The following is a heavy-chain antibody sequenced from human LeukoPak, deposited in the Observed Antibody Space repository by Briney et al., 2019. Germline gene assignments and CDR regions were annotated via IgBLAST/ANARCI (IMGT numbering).Heavy chain of an antibody. D-gene: IGHD5-18*01. CDR3: ASLGYRGFDY. CDR1: GYSISSGYY. J-gene: IGHJ4*02. CDR2: IYHSGTT. V-gene: IGHV4-38-2*02. Sequence: SETLSLTCTVSGYSISSGYYWGWIRQPPGKGLEWIGSIYHSGTTYYNPSLKSRVTISVDTSKNQFSLRLSSVTAADTAVYYCASLGYRGFDYWGQGTLVTVSS.